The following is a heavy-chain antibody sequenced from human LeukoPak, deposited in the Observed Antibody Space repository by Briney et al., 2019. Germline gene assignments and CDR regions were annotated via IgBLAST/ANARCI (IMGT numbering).Heavy chain of an antibody. D-gene: IGHD2/OR15-2a*01. Sequence: PGGSLRFSCAASGLTVTDNYFGWVRQAPGKGLEWVSVIFPDGRTYHADSVKGRFTISRDRPKNTLLLQMNSLRADDTALYHCARTNTVYGDFDYWGQGILVTVSS. CDR1: GLTVTDNY. V-gene: IGHV3-53*01. CDR3: ARTNTVYGDFDY. CDR2: IFPDGRT. J-gene: IGHJ4*02.